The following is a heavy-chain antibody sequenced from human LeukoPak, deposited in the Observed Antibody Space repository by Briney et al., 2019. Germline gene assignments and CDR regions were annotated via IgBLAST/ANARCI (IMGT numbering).Heavy chain of an antibody. Sequence: SETLSLTCTVSGGSISSYYWSWIRQPPGKGLEWIGYIYYSGSINYNPSLKSRVTISVDTSKNQFSLKLSSVTAADTAVYYCASLIVVVPAAFFGFDPWGQGTLVTVSS. CDR1: GGSISSYY. D-gene: IGHD2-2*01. CDR3: ASLIVVVPAAFFGFDP. V-gene: IGHV4-59*08. J-gene: IGHJ5*02. CDR2: IYYSGSI.